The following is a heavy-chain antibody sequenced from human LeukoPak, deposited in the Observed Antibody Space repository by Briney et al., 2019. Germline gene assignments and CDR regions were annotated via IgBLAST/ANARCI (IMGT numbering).Heavy chain of an antibody. V-gene: IGHV4-34*01. CDR2: INHSGST. CDR1: GGSFSGYY. Sequence: PSETLSLTCAVYGGSFSGYYWSWIRQPPGKGLEWIGEINHSGSTNYNPSLKSRVTISVDTSKNQFSLKLSSVTAADTAVYYCTRGRVVIGYYYYMDVWGKGTTVTVSS. J-gene: IGHJ6*03. CDR3: TRGRVVIGYYYYMDV. D-gene: IGHD3-3*01.